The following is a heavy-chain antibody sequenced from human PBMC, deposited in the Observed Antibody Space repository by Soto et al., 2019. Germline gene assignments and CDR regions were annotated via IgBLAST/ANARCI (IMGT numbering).Heavy chain of an antibody. Sequence: QVQLVESGGGVVQPGRSLRLSCAASGFTFSRYGMHWVRQAPGKGLEWVAVIWYDGSNKYYADSVKGRFTISRDNSKNTLYLQINSLRADDTAVSYCARDKFILVTPFVYWGQGTLVTVSS. D-gene: IGHD3-9*01. CDR1: GFTFSRYG. CDR2: IWYDGSNK. J-gene: IGHJ4*02. CDR3: ARDKFILVTPFVY. V-gene: IGHV3-33*01.